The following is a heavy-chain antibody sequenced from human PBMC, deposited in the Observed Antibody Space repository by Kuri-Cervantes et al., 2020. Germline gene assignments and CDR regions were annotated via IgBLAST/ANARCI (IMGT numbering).Heavy chain of an antibody. CDR1: GFTFYSYG. Sequence: GESLKISCAASGFTFYSYGMHWVRQAPGKGLEWVAVISYDESNEYYADSVKGRFAISRDNTKNTLYLQMNSLRAEDTAVYYCAKDFPRPKDGRYYYGMDVWGQGTTVTVSS. V-gene: IGHV3-30*18. CDR3: AKDFPRPKDGRYYYGMDV. J-gene: IGHJ6*02. CDR2: ISYDESNE.